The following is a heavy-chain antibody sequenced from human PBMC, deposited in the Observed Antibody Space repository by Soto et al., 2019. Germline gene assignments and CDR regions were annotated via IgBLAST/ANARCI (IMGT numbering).Heavy chain of an antibody. CDR2: IVVGSGNT. Sequence: GASVKVSCKASGFTFPSSAVQWVRQARGQRLEWIGWIVVGSGNTNSAQKFQERVTFTRDMSTSTVYMELSSLKFEDTAVYYCAADDMTTFIWGQGTXVTVSS. CDR3: AADDMTTFI. CDR1: GFTFPSSA. D-gene: IGHD1-1*01. V-gene: IGHV1-58*01. J-gene: IGHJ4*02.